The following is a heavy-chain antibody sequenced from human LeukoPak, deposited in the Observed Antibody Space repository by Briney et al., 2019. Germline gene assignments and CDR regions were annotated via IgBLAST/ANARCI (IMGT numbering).Heavy chain of an antibody. D-gene: IGHD4-17*01. J-gene: IGHJ6*03. V-gene: IGHV1-2*02. CDR2: ITPNSGGT. CDR1: GYTFTNYY. Sequence: ASVKVSCKASGYTFTNYYIHWVRQAPGQGLEWMGWITPNSGGTNYAQKFQGRVTMTRDTAISTAYMELSSLRSEDTAVYYCATGSSDTVTTNYYYYYMDVWGKGTTVTVSS. CDR3: ATGSSDTVTTNYYYYYMDV.